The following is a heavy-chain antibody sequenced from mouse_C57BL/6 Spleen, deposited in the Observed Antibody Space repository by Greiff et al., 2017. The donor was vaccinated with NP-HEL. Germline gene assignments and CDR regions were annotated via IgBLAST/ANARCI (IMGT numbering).Heavy chain of an antibody. CDR3: ARVYYYGSSEYFDV. D-gene: IGHD1-1*01. J-gene: IGHJ1*03. CDR1: GFTFSDYG. V-gene: IGHV5-15*01. Sequence: DVKLVESGGGLVQPGGSLKLSCAASGFTFSDYGMAWVRQAPRKGPEWVAFISNLAYSIYYADTVTGRVTLSRENAKNTLYLEMSILRSEDTAMYYCARVYYYGSSEYFDVWGTGTTVTVSS. CDR2: ISNLAYSI.